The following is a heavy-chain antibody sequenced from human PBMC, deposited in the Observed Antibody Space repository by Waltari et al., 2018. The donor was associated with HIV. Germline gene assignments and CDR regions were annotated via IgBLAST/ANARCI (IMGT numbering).Heavy chain of an antibody. CDR3: ASRYDSDAFDI. Sequence: EVQLLESGGGLVQPGGSLRLSCAASGFTFSSYAMTWVRQAPGKGLEWVSAITGSGGTTYHADTVKGRFNISRDNSKNTLYLQMNSLRAEDTAVYYCASRYDSDAFDIWGQGTMVTVSS. V-gene: IGHV3-23*01. CDR2: ITGSGGTT. J-gene: IGHJ3*02. D-gene: IGHD2-2*01. CDR1: GFTFSSYA.